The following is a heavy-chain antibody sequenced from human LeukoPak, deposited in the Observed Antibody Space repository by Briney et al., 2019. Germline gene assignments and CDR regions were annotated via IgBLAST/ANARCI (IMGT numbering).Heavy chain of an antibody. CDR3: ARGTLKTTVATYAFDI. V-gene: IGHV3-74*01. D-gene: IGHD4-17*01. J-gene: IGHJ3*02. CDR2: INSDGTST. CDR1: GFTFSSYW. Sequence: PGGSLRLSCAASGFTFSSYWMHWVRQAPGKGLVWVSRINSDGTSTTYADSVKGRFTISRDTAKNTLYLQMNSLRADDTAVYYCARGTLKTTVATYAFDIWGQGAMVTVSS.